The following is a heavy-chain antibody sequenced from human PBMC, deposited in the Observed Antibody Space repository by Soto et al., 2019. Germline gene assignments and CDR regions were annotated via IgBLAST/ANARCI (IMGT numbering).Heavy chain of an antibody. J-gene: IGHJ5*02. Sequence: EVQLVESGGGLVQPGGSLRLSCAASGFFFSAYCMSWVRQAPGKGLEWVASIKQDGSETYYVDSVKGRFTFARDNAKNSLDQQMSRLRAEDTAVYYCERGPEGCHPLSNNGFDPWGQGTPGTVAS. CDR1: GFFFSAYC. CDR2: IKQDGSET. CDR3: ERGPEGCHPLSNNGFDP. V-gene: IGHV3-7*01. D-gene: IGHD3-10*01.